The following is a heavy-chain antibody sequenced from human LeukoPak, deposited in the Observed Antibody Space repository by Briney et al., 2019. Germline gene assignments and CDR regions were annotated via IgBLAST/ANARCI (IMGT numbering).Heavy chain of an antibody. CDR3: AREGVVITPDAFDI. D-gene: IGHD3-3*01. V-gene: IGHV3-7*03. J-gene: IGHJ3*02. CDR2: IKQDGSEK. Sequence: GGSLRLSCAASGLTFSSYWMSWVRQAPGKGLEWVANIKQDGSEKYYVDSVKGRFTISRDNAKNSLYLQMNSLRAEDTAVYYCAREGVVITPDAFDIWGQGTMVTVSS. CDR1: GLTFSSYW.